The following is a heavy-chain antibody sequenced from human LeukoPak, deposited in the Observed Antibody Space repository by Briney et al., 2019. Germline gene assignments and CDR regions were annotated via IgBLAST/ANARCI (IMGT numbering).Heavy chain of an antibody. V-gene: IGHV3-23*01. CDR1: GFTFSSYA. Sequence: PGGSLRLSCAASGFTFSSYAMSWVRQAPGKGLEWVSAISGSGGSTYYADSVKGRFTISRDNSKNTLYLQMNSLRAEDTAVYYCAKDESPHFYDSSGYYASWGQGTLVTVSS. CDR3: AKDESPHFYDSSGYYAS. CDR2: ISGSGGST. J-gene: IGHJ5*02. D-gene: IGHD3-22*01.